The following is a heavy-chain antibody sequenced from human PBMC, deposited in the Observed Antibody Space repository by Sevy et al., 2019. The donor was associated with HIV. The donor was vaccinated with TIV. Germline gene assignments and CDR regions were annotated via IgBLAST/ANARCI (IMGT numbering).Heavy chain of an antibody. V-gene: IGHV3-13*01. Sequence: GGSLRLSCAASGFTFSSYDMHWVRQATGKGLGWVSAIGTAGDTYYPGAVKGRFTISRENAKNSLYLQMNSLRVGDTAVYYCARAYSSGWYDYWGQGTLVTVSS. CDR3: ARAYSSGWYDY. CDR2: IGTAGDT. J-gene: IGHJ4*02. CDR1: GFTFSSYD. D-gene: IGHD6-19*01.